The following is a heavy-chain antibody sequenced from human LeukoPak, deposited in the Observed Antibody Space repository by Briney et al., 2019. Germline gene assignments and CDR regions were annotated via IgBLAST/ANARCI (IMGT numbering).Heavy chain of an antibody. CDR1: GGSISRNSYC. V-gene: IGHV4-39*07. CDR3: ARDLRASTDDTFDI. D-gene: IGHD5/OR15-5a*01. Sequence: SETLSLTCTVSGGSISRNSYCWGWIRQPPGRGLEWIGSIYDSGSTYYTPSLKSRVTISVDTSKNQFSLKLRSVTAADTAVYYCARDLRASTDDTFDIWGQGTMVTVSS. CDR2: IYDSGST. J-gene: IGHJ3*02.